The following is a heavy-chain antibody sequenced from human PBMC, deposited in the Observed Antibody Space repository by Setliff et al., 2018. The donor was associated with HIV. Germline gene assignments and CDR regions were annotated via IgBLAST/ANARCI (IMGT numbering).Heavy chain of an antibody. D-gene: IGHD3-10*01. CDR1: GGSIRSSNYY. V-gene: IGHV4-39*07. CDR2: IYYTGST. J-gene: IGHJ4*02. Sequence: SETLSLTCTVSGGSIRSSNYYWGWIRQPPGKGLEWIGSIYYTGSTDYNPSLMSRVTISLDTPKNQFSLKLNSVIAADTAVYYCARNRVPSSLWGQGTLVTVSS. CDR3: ARNRVPSSL.